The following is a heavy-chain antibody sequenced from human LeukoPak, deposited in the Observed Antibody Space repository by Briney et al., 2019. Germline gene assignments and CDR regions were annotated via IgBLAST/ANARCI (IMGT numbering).Heavy chain of an antibody. CDR1: GFTFSSYG. CDR2: ISYDGSSK. CDR3: AKPDKKGGYYYGSGSYSQYFQH. Sequence: PGRSLRLSCAASGFTFSSYGMHWVRQAPGKGLEWVAVISYDGSSKYYADSVKGRFTIPRDNSKNTLYLQMNSLGAEDTAVYYCAKPDKKGGYYYGSGSYSQYFQHWGQGTLVTVSS. V-gene: IGHV3-30*18. D-gene: IGHD3-10*01. J-gene: IGHJ1*01.